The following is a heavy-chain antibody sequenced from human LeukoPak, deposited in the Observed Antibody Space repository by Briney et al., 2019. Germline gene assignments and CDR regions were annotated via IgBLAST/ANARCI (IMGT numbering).Heavy chain of an antibody. V-gene: IGHV3-74*01. CDR1: GFTFSSHS. D-gene: IGHD2-2*01. Sequence: QPGGSLRLSCAGSGFTFSSHSMHWVRQAPGKGLVWVSSVNSDGSYTTYADSVKGRFTISRDNAKNTVYLQMHSLRAEDTAVYYCSRGHRGKLDYWGQGTLVTVSS. CDR2: VNSDGSYT. J-gene: IGHJ4*02. CDR3: SRGHRGKLDY.